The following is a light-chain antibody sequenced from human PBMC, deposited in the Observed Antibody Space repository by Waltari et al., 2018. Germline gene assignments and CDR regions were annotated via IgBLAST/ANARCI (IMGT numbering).Light chain of an antibody. Sequence: DIQMTQSPSTLSASVGDRGTITCRASQSISGFFAWYQQKPGKAPKSLIYDASTLESGFPSRFGGTGSGTEFTLTISSLHPDDFATYFCQQYTTYSGTFGQGTKVELK. CDR2: DAS. J-gene: IGKJ1*01. V-gene: IGKV1-5*01. CDR3: QQYTTYSGT. CDR1: QSISGF.